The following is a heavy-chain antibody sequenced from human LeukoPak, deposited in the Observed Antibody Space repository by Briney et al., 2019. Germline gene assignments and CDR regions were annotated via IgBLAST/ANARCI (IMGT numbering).Heavy chain of an antibody. CDR1: GYTFTSYG. CDR3: ARDRPLGRGGYYYGSGSHILFDY. J-gene: IGHJ4*02. D-gene: IGHD3-10*01. V-gene: IGHV1-18*01. CDR2: ISAYNGNT. Sequence: ASVKVSCKASGYTFTSYGISWVRQAPGQGLEWMGWISAYNGNTNYAQKLQGRVTMTTDTSTSTAYMELRSLRSDDTAVYYCARDRPLGRGGYYYGSGSHILFDYWGQGTLVTVSS.